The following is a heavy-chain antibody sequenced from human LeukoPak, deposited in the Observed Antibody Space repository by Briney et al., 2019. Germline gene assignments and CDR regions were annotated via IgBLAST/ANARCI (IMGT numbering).Heavy chain of an antibody. Sequence: GRSPRLSCAASGFTFRNYAMSWVRQAPGKGLEWVSAISGSGGSTFYADSVKGRFTISRDNSKNTLYVQMNSLRAEDTAVYYCAKGTVVGSHFDYWGQGTLVTVSS. CDR1: GFTFRNYA. D-gene: IGHD2-15*01. CDR2: ISGSGGST. CDR3: AKGTVVGSHFDY. V-gene: IGHV3-23*01. J-gene: IGHJ4*02.